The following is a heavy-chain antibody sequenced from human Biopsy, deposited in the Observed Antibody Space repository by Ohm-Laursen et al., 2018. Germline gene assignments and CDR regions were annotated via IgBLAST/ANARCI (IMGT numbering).Heavy chain of an antibody. CDR1: GFSLSARGMC. CDR2: VDWDDYK. V-gene: IGHV2-70*11. J-gene: IGHJ6*02. Sequence: TQTLTLTCSFSGFSLSARGMCVSWIRQAPGKALEWLARVDWDDYKDYSASLQTKLSISKDTSNDQVVLTVNNVEPADTATYYCARTPILIVSAGLVYRHRRHLQGMDVWGQGIAVTVS. D-gene: IGHD6-13*01. CDR3: ARTPILIVSAGLVYRHRRHLQGMDV.